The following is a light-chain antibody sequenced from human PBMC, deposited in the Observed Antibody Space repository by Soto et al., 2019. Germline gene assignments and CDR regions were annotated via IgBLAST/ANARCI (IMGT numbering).Light chain of an antibody. V-gene: IGKV3-20*01. CDR2: GAS. Sequence: EIVLTKSPDTLSLSPGERATLSCRASQSVSSTYLAWFQQKPGQTPRLLISGASSRATGIPERFSGSGSGTDFTLTISRLEPEDFAVYWCQLYRSSPLFTFGPGNKVYIQ. CDR1: QSVSSTY. J-gene: IGKJ3*01. CDR3: QLYRSSPLFT.